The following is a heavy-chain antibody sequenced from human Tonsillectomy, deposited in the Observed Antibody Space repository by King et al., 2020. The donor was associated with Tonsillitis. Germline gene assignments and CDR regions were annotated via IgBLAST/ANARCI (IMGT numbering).Heavy chain of an antibody. CDR2: IYSGGST. D-gene: IGHD1-26*01. J-gene: IGHJ4*02. V-gene: IGHV3-53*01. Sequence: QLVQSGGGLIQPGGSLRLSCAASGFTVSSNYMTWVRQAPGKGLEWVSVIYSGGSTYYADSVKGRFTTSRDNSKNTLYLQMNSLRAEDTAVYYCARDLMGATAGFDYWGQGTLVTVSS. CDR3: ARDLMGATAGFDY. CDR1: GFTVSSNY.